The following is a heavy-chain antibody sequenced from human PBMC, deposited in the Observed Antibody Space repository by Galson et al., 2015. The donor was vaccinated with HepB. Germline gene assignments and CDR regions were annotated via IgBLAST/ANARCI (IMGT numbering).Heavy chain of an antibody. CDR1: GFTFSDYG. V-gene: IGHV3-30*18. D-gene: IGHD1/OR15-1a*01. J-gene: IGHJ4*02. Sequence: LRLSCAVSGFTFSDYGMHWVRQAPGKGLEWVTVISYDGSNEYYVDSVKGRFTISRDNSKNTLYLQMNSLRAEDTAVYYCAKETRTATGTFYFDYWGQGTLVTVSS. CDR3: AKETRTATGTFYFDY. CDR2: ISYDGSNE.